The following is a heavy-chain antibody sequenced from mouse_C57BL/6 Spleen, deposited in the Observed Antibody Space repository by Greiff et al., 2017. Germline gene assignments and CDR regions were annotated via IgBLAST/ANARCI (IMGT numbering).Heavy chain of an antibody. D-gene: IGHD2-1*01. CDR1: GFSFNTYA. J-gene: IGHJ4*01. CDR2: IRSKSNNYAT. CDR3: VRHLYYDAMDY. V-gene: IGHV10-1*01. Sequence: DVQLQESGGGVVQPKGSLKLSCAASGFSFNTYAMNWVRQAPGKGLEWVARIRSKSNNYATYYADTGKDRFTISRDDSESMLYLQMNNLKTEDTAMYYCVRHLYYDAMDYWGQGTSVTVSS.